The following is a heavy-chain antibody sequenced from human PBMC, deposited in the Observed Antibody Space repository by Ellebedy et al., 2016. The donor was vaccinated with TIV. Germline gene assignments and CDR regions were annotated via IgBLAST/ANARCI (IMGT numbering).Heavy chain of an antibody. CDR1: GFSFSSYS. CDR3: ARYHYRTFDP. CDR2: ISSSSTTI. D-gene: IGHD4-11*01. Sequence: PGGSLRLSCAASGFSFSSYSMNWVRQAPGKGLELISYISSSSTTIYYADSVKGRFTISRDNAKNSLYLQMDSLTDEDTAVYYCARYHYRTFDPWGQGTLVTVSS. V-gene: IGHV3-48*02. J-gene: IGHJ5*02.